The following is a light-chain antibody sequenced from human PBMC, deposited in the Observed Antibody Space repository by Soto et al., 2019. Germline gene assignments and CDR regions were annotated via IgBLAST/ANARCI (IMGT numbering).Light chain of an antibody. V-gene: IGLV2-14*01. J-gene: IGLJ1*01. CDR2: EVT. Sequence: QSALTQPASVSGSPGQSITISCNGTSSDVGGHDYISWYQQYPGKAPRLTIFEVTNRPSGVSSRFSGSKSGNTASLTISGLQAEDEADYYCSSYTDRDTFYVFGSGTKVTVL. CDR3: SSYTDRDTFYV. CDR1: SSDVGGHDY.